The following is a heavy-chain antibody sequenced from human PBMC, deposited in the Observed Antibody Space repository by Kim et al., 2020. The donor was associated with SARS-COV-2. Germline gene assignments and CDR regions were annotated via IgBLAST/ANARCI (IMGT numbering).Heavy chain of an antibody. V-gene: IGHV4-59*08. D-gene: IGHD3-10*01. CDR3: ARLIYGSGGRNWFDP. Sequence: LRSRVTISVDTSTNQFSLKLSTVTAADTAVYYCARLIYGSGGRNWFDPWGQGTLVTVSS. J-gene: IGHJ5*02.